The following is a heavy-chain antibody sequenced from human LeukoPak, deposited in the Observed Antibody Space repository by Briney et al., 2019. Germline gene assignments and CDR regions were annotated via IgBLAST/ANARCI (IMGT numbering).Heavy chain of an antibody. D-gene: IGHD3-9*01. Sequence: GGSLRLSCAASGFTLDDYAMHWVRQAPGKGLEWVSGISWNSGSIGYADSVKGRFTISRDNAKNSLYLQMNSLRAEDTALYYCAKDRTYYDILTGSDAFDIWGQGTMVTVSS. CDR2: ISWNSGSI. CDR1: GFTLDDYA. CDR3: AKDRTYYDILTGSDAFDI. V-gene: IGHV3-9*01. J-gene: IGHJ3*02.